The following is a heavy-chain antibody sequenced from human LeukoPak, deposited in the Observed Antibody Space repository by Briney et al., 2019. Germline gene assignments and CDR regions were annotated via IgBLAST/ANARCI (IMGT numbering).Heavy chain of an antibody. V-gene: IGHV3-64D*06. J-gene: IGHJ4*02. CDR2: ISSNGDNT. Sequence: GGSLRLSCSVSGFTFSTYVMHWVRQAPGKGLEYVSAISSNGDNTYYADSVKGRFTISRDNSKNTLYLQMSSLRADDTAVYYCVRGTSYWGQGTLVTVSS. CDR1: GFTFSTYV. CDR3: VRGTSY.